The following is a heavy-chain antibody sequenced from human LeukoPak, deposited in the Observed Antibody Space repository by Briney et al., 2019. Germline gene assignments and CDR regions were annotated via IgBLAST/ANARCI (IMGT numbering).Heavy chain of an antibody. J-gene: IGHJ5*02. Sequence: PGASLRLSCAASGFTFSSYAMSWVRQAPGKGLEWVSAISGSGGSTYYADSVKGRFTISRDNSKNTPYLQMNSLRAEDTAVYYCAKLTSSSSSPWFDPWGQGTLVTVSS. V-gene: IGHV3-23*01. D-gene: IGHD6-6*01. CDR2: ISGSGGST. CDR3: AKLTSSSSSPWFDP. CDR1: GFTFSSYA.